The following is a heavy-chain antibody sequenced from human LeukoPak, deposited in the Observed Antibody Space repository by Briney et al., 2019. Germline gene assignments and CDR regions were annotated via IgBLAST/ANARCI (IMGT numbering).Heavy chain of an antibody. J-gene: IGHJ5*02. D-gene: IGHD6-13*01. CDR3: AKDLSTSPGIAAAGGAWFDP. V-gene: IGHV3-23*01. CDR2: ISGSGGST. CDR1: GFTFSSYA. Sequence: GGSLRLPCAASGFTFSSYAMSWVRQAPGKGLEWVSAISGSGGSTYYADSVKGRFTISRDNSKNTLYLQMNSLRAEDTAVYYCAKDLSTSPGIAAAGGAWFDPWGQGTLVTVSS.